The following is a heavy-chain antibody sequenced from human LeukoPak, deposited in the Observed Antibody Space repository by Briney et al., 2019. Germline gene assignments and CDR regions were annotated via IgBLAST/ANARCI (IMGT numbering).Heavy chain of an antibody. V-gene: IGHV3-48*02. CDR2: ISSSSSTI. CDR3: ARDRGSYGSGSYYPNWFDP. D-gene: IGHD3-10*01. J-gene: IGHJ5*02. Sequence: PGGSLRLSCAASGFTFSSYSMNWVRQAPGKGVGWVSYISSSSSTIYYADSVKGRFTISRDNAKNSLYLQMNSLRDEDTAVYYCARDRGSYGSGSYYPNWFDPWGQGTLVTVSS. CDR1: GFTFSSYS.